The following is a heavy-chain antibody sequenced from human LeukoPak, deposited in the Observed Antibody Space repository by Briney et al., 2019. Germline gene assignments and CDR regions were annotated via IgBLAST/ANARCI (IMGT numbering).Heavy chain of an antibody. CDR3: AREKGITMVRGVISNAFDI. V-gene: IGHV4-59*01. Sequence: PAETLSLTCTVSGGSISSDYWSGIRQPPGKALQWIGDIYYIGSPNYNPSHKSRVTISVHTSKTQFSSKLSSALAADTAVSYCAREKGITMVRGVISNAFDIWGQGTTVTVSS. J-gene: IGHJ3*02. CDR2: IYYIGSP. CDR1: GGSISSDY. D-gene: IGHD3-10*01.